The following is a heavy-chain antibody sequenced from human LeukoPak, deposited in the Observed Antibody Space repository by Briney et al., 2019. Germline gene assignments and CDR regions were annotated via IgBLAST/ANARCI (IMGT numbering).Heavy chain of an antibody. CDR2: IYYSRTT. D-gene: IGHD3-10*01. V-gene: IGHV4-39*01. CDR3: ARHYGP. J-gene: IGHJ5*02. CDR1: GASFSSGSHH. Sequence: PSETLSLTCTVSGASFSSGSHHWGWFRQSPGKGLEWIGSIYYSRTTYYNPSLNSRVTISVDTSKNQFSLKLNSVTAADTAVYYCARHYGPWGQGTLVTVSS.